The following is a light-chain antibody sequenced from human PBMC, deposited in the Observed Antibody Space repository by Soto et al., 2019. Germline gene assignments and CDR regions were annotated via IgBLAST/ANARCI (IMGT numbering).Light chain of an antibody. V-gene: IGKV3-15*01. CDR3: QQYNIWPT. Sequence: EIVMTQSPATLSVSPGERATLSCRASQSVSSNLAWYQQKPGQAPRLLIYGASTRATGIPARFSGSGSGTEFTLTISSLQSEDFAVSYCQQYNIWPTFGQGTKVEIK. J-gene: IGKJ1*01. CDR2: GAS. CDR1: QSVSSN.